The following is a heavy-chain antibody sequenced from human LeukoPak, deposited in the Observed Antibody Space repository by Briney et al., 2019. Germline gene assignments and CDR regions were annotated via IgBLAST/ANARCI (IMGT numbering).Heavy chain of an antibody. V-gene: IGHV4-34*01. Sequence: SETLSLTCDVYGGSCDDYYCSWIRQPPGKGLEWIGEIHPSEGFYYNSSLVSRVTISIDPSKTHFSLRLASVTAAGTAFYYCARGRDRSKAGDHWGQGSLVTVSS. CDR3: ARGRDRSKAGDH. D-gene: IGHD5-24*01. J-gene: IGHJ4*02. CDR1: GGSCDDYY. CDR2: IHPSEGF.